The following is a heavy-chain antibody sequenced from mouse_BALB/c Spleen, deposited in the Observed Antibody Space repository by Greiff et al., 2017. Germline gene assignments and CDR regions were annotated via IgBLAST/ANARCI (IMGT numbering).Heavy chain of an antibody. J-gene: IGHJ4*01. CDR1: GYTFTSYV. D-gene: IGHD1-1*02. CDR2: INPYNDGT. V-gene: IGHV1-14*01. Sequence: EVKLMESGPELVKPGASVKMSCKASGYTFTSYVMHWVKQKPGQGLEWIGYINPYNDGTKYNEKFKGKATLTSDKSSSTAYMELSSLTSEDSAVYYCAHGPPYYAMDYWGQGTSVTVSS. CDR3: AHGPPYYAMDY.